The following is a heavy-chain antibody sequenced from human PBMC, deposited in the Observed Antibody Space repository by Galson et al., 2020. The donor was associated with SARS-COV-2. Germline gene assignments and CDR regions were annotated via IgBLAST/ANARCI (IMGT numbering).Heavy chain of an antibody. CDR3: ARLGLSWGGYYYYGMDV. CDR1: GFTFSSYW. Sequence: GGSLRLSCAASGFTFSSYWMHWVRQAPGKGLVWVSRINSDGSSTSYADSVKGRFTISRDNAKNTLYLQMNSLRAEDTAVYYCARLGLSWGGYYYYGMDVWGQGTTVTVSS. J-gene: IGHJ6*02. CDR2: INSDGSST. D-gene: IGHD3-16*01. V-gene: IGHV3-74*01.